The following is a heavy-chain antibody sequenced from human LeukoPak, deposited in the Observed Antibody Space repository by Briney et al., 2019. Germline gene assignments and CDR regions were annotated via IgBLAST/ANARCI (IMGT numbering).Heavy chain of an antibody. V-gene: IGHV3-30-3*01. J-gene: IGHJ4*02. CDR2: ISYDGSNK. Sequence: GGSLRLSCAASGFTFSSYAMPWFRQAPGKGLEWVAVISYDGSNKYYAGSVKGRFTISRDNSKNTLYLQMNSLRAEDTAVYYCARPLAALRYFDWLVDYWGQGTLVTVSS. CDR3: ARPLAALRYFDWLVDY. CDR1: GFTFSSYA. D-gene: IGHD3-9*01.